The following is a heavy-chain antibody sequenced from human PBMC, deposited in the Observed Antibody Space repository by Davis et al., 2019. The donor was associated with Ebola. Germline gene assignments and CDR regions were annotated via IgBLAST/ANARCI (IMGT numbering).Heavy chain of an antibody. D-gene: IGHD5-18*01. CDR3: ARGWLRGGMDV. J-gene: IGHJ6*02. CDR1: GDSVAGGTGG. CDR2: TYYSSKWYT. Sequence: HSQTLSLTCAISGDSVAGGTGGWNWIRQSPSRGLEWLGRTYYSSKWYTGYAESVKSRITINPDTSKNQFFLQLNSVTPEDTAIYYCARGWLRGGMDVWDEGTTVTV. V-gene: IGHV6-1*01.